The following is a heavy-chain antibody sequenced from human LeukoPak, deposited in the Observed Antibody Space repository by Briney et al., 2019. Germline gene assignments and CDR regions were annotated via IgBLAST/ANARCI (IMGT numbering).Heavy chain of an antibody. Sequence: SETLSLTCTVSGGSISSYYWSWIRQPPGKGLEWMGYTYYSGSTNYNPSLKSRVTISVDTSKNQFSLKLRSVTAADTAVYYCARTTDVDYDFWSGYSTVYSYFDYWGQGTLVSVSS. J-gene: IGHJ4*02. CDR3: ARTTDVDYDFWSGYSTVYSYFDY. D-gene: IGHD3-3*01. CDR2: TYYSGST. CDR1: GGSISSYY. V-gene: IGHV4-59*01.